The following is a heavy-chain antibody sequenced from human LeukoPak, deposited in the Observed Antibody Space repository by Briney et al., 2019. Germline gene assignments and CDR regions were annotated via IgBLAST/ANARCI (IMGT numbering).Heavy chain of an antibody. D-gene: IGHD4-17*01. Sequence: SETLSLTCTVSGDSINSGGNYWSWVRQPPGRGLEWIGYIYDSGRTYYSPSLESRVTISLDRSKTQFSLEVTSVTAADSAVYFCASGPADFGDYVEYYHMDVWGKGTTVTVSS. CDR3: ASGPADFGDYVEYYHMDV. V-gene: IGHV4-30-2*01. J-gene: IGHJ6*03. CDR2: IYDSGRT. CDR1: GDSINSGGNY.